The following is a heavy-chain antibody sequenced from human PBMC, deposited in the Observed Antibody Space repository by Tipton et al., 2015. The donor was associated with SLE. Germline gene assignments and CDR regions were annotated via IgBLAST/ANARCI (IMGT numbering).Heavy chain of an antibody. D-gene: IGHD2-15*01. V-gene: IGHV1-69*01. J-gene: IGHJ4*02. CDR3: AREGEGYCSGGRCYSFHY. CDR2: IIPIFGTA. CDR1: GGTFSSYT. Sequence: QSGAEVKKPGSSVKVSCKASGGTFSSYTINWVRQALGQGLEWMGGIIPIFGTAEYAQKFQGRVTITADESTSTAYMELSSLTSEDTALYYCAREGEGYCSGGRCYSFHYWGQGTLVTVSS.